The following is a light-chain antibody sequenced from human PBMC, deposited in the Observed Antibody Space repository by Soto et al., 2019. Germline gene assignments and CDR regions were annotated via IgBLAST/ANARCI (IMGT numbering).Light chain of an antibody. CDR3: MQGTYWTRLT. Sequence: DVVMTQSPLSLPVTLGQPASISCRSSQSLVYSDGNTYLNWFHQRPGQSPRRLIYKVPNRDSGVPDRFSGSGSGTDFTLKSSRVEAEDVGVYYCMQGTYWTRLTFGGGTKVEIK. V-gene: IGKV2-30*01. J-gene: IGKJ4*01. CDR2: KVP. CDR1: QSLVYSDGNTY.